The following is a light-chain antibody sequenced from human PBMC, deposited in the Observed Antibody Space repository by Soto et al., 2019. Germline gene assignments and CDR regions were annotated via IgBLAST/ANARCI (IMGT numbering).Light chain of an antibody. V-gene: IGLV2-23*02. CDR1: SSDVGSYNL. CDR3: CSYAGSSTHYV. CDR2: EVS. Sequence: QSALTQPASVSGSHGQSITISCTGTSSDVGSYNLVSWYQQHPGKAPKLMIYEVSKRPSGVSNRFSGSKSGNTASLTISGLQAEDEADYYCCSYAGSSTHYVFGTGTKVTV. J-gene: IGLJ1*01.